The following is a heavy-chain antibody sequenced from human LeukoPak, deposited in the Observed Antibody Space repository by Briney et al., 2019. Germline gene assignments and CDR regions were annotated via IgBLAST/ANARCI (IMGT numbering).Heavy chain of an antibody. D-gene: IGHD6-19*01. CDR2: INWSGDRI. J-gene: IGHJ4*02. Sequence: GGSLRLPCAASGFTFDDYAMHWVRHAPGKGLEWVSGINWSGDRIGYADSVKGRVTISRDNAKKSLYLQMNSLRAEDTAVYYCATQQWLDGAYYFDYWGQGTLVTVSS. CDR1: GFTFDDYA. CDR3: ATQQWLDGAYYFDY. V-gene: IGHV3-9*01.